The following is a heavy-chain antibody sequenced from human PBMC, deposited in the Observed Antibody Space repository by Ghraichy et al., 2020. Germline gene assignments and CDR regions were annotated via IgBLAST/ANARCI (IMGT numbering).Heavy chain of an antibody. J-gene: IGHJ4*02. CDR1: GGSISSNIYY. CDR2: ISYRGST. CDR3: ARDVVGATTPFDY. V-gene: IGHV4-39*02. D-gene: IGHD1-26*01. Sequence: ESLNISCTVSGGSISSNIYYWDWIRQPPGKGLEWIASISYRGSTYYSPSLKSRVTISVATSKNQLSLRLTSVTAADTAVYYCARDVVGATTPFDYWGQGTLVTVSS.